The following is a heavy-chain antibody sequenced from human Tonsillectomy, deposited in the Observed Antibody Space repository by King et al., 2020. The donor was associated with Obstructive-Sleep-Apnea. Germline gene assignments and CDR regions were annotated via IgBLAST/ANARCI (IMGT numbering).Heavy chain of an antibody. D-gene: IGHD6-13*01. Sequence: QLQESGPGLVKPSETLSLTCFVSGGSISSYYWSWIRQPPGKGLEWIGYIYYSGNTNCNPSLKSRVTMSVDTSNNQFSLKLSSVTAADTAVYYCARRGRIAAFDFWGQGTLVTVS. V-gene: IGHV4-59*08. CDR2: IYYSGNT. CDR3: ARRGRIAAFDF. J-gene: IGHJ4*02. CDR1: GGSISSYY.